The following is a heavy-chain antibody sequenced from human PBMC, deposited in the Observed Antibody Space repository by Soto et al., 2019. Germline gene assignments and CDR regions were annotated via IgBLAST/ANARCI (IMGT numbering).Heavy chain of an antibody. CDR3: ARESYYYGSGDY. J-gene: IGHJ4*02. Sequence: EVQLVESGGGVVQPGGSLRLSCAASGFTFSNYWMSWVRQAPGKGLEWVANIKEDGSEKNYVDSVKGQFTISRDNAKNSLYLQMNSLRAEDTAVYYCARESYYYGSGDYWGQGTLVTVSS. CDR1: GFTFSNYW. CDR2: IKEDGSEK. D-gene: IGHD3-10*01. V-gene: IGHV3-7*01.